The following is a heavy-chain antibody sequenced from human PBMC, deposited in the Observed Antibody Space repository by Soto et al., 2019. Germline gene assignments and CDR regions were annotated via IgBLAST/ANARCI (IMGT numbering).Heavy chain of an antibody. J-gene: IGHJ6*02. CDR1: GFTFSNAW. Sequence: GGSLRLSCAASGFTFSNAWMSWVRQAPGKGLEWVGRIKSKTDGGTTDYAAPVKGRFTISRDDSKNTLYLQMNSLKNEDTAVYYCTTAENYHFWSGYYRFMDVWGQGTTVTVSS. CDR3: TTAENYHFWSGYYRFMDV. V-gene: IGHV3-15*01. D-gene: IGHD3-3*01. CDR2: IKSKTDGGTT.